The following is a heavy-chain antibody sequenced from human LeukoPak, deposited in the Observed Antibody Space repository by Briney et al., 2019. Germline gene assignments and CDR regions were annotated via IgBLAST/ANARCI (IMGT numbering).Heavy chain of an antibody. V-gene: IGHV1-2*02. CDR2: INPNSGGT. Sequence: ASVKVSCKASGYTFTGYYMHWVRQAPGQGLEWMGWINPNSGGTNYAQKFQGRVTMTRNTSISTAYMELSSLRSEDTAVYYCARASLWFGEFHYWGQGTLVTVSS. CDR3: ARASLWFGEFHY. J-gene: IGHJ4*02. CDR1: GYTFTGYY. D-gene: IGHD3-10*01.